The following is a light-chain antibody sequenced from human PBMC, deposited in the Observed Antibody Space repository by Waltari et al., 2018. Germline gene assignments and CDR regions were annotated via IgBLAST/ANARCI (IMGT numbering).Light chain of an antibody. V-gene: IGKV3-20*01. Sequence: SCRASQVVGRSLAWYQQKPGQAPRLLIYDASRRATGIPDRFSGSGSGTDFSLTISRLEPEDSAMYYCQKYVNLPATFGQGTKVEIK. CDR1: QVVGRS. CDR3: QKYVNLPAT. CDR2: DAS. J-gene: IGKJ1*01.